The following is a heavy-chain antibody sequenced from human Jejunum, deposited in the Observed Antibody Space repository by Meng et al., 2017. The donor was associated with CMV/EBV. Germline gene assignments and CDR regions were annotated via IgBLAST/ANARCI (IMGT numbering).Heavy chain of an antibody. D-gene: IGHD2-2*02. Sequence: SSSHWWGWVRQSPGKGLEWIGEISPTEPRNYTPSLKSRVTISVDYSKSQFSLMMTSVTAADTAVYYCVRGRCTKTSCYTGALDHWGPGTLVTVSS. CDR3: VRGRCTKTSCYTGALDH. CDR2: ISPTEPR. V-gene: IGHV4-4*02. J-gene: IGHJ4*02. CDR1: SSSHW.